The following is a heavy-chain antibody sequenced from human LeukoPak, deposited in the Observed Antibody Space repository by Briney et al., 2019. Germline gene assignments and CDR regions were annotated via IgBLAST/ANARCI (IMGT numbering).Heavy chain of an antibody. J-gene: IGHJ6*02. Sequence: TLSLTCTVSGGSISSGSYYWSWIRQPAGKGLEWIGRIYTSGSTNYNPSLKSRVTISVDTSKNQFSLKLSSVTAADTAVYYCARVRFSCSGGSCYHYYYGMHVWGQGTTVTVSS. CDR3: ARVRFSCSGGSCYHYYYGMHV. CDR1: GGSISSGSYY. CDR2: IYTSGST. V-gene: IGHV4-61*02. D-gene: IGHD2-15*01.